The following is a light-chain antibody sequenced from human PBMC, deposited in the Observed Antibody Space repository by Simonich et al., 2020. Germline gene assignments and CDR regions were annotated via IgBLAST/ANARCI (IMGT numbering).Light chain of an antibody. CDR2: DVS. V-gene: IGLV2-14*01. CDR1: SSDVGGYNY. J-gene: IGLJ2*01. Sequence: QSALTQPASVSGSPGQSITISCPGTSSDVGGYNYVSWYQQHPGKAPKLMIDDVSKRPSGVSNRFSGSKSGNTASLTISGHQAEDEADYYCSSYTSSSTLVFGGGTKLTVL. CDR3: SSYTSSSTLV.